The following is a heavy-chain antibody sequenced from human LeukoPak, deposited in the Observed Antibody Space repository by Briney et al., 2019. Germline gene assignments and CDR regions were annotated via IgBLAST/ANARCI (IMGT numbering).Heavy chain of an antibody. CDR2: MNPNSGNT. V-gene: IGHV1-8*03. CDR1: GYTFTGYY. J-gene: IGHJ5*02. D-gene: IGHD1-1*01. CDR3: ARGIPYNGWFDP. Sequence: GASVKVSCKASGYTFTGYYMHWVRQAPGQGLEWMGWMNPNSGNTGYAQKFQGRVTITRNTSISTAYMELSSLRSEDTAVYYCARGIPYNGWFDPWGQGTLVTVSS.